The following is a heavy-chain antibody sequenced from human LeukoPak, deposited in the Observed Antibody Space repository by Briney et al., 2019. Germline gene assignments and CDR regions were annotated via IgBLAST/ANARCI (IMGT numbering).Heavy chain of an antibody. D-gene: IGHD6-19*01. CDR3: ARDREWLVLGGYYFDY. Sequence: SETLSLTCTVSGYSISSGYYWGWIRPPPGRGLEWIGYIYYSGSTNYNPSLKSRVTISVDTSKNQFSLKLSSVTAADTAVYYCARDREWLVLGGYYFDYWGQGTLVTVSS. CDR2: IYYSGST. J-gene: IGHJ4*02. CDR1: GYSISSGYY. V-gene: IGHV4-61*01.